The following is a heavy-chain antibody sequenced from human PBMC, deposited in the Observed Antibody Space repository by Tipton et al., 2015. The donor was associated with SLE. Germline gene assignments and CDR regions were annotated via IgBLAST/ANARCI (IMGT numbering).Heavy chain of an antibody. V-gene: IGHV3-23*01. CDR1: GFTFSTCA. Sequence: GSLRLSCAASGFTFSTCAMSWVRQAPGKGLEWVSTISGSGLNTFYADSVKGRFRISRDNSNNTLYLQMNSLRAEDTAIYYCTKAMRTWAKDFDFWGQGTLVSVSS. D-gene: IGHD2-2*01. CDR3: TKAMRTWAKDFDF. CDR2: ISGSGLNT. J-gene: IGHJ4*02.